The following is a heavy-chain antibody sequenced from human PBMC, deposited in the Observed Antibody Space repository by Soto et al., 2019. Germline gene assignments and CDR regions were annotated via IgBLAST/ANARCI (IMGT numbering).Heavy chain of an antibody. CDR2: INGGDGPT. CDR3: AKDKVPDGAWDFDY. J-gene: IGHJ4*02. V-gene: IGHV3-NL1*01. D-gene: IGHD2-2*01. CDR1: GGIFHGYG. Sequence: GGSLRLSCAVPGGIFHGYGMHWVRQAPGKGLEWVSGINGGDGPTYYAKSVKGRFTISRDNSQNTLYLQMNNLRAEDTAIYYCAKDKVPDGAWDFDYWGQGTLVTVSS.